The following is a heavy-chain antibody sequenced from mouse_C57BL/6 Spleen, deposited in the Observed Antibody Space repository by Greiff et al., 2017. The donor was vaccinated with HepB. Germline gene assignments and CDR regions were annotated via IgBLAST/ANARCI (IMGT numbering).Heavy chain of an antibody. CDR1: GYTFTSYW. CDR2: IDPSDSYT. Sequence: VQLQQSGAELVRPGTSVKLSCKASGYTFTSYWMHWVKQRTGQGLEWIGVIDPSDSYTNYNQKFKGKDTLTVDTSSSTAYMQLSSLTSEDYAVYYCARSGGNYGAYWGQGTLVTVSA. D-gene: IGHD1-1*02. J-gene: IGHJ3*01. CDR3: ARSGGNYGAY. V-gene: IGHV1-59*01.